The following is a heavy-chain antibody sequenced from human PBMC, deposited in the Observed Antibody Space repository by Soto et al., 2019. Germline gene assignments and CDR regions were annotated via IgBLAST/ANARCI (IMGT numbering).Heavy chain of an antibody. J-gene: IGHJ3*02. Sequence: QVQLVQSGAEVKKPGASVKVSCKASGYTFTSYGISWVRQAPGQGLEWMGWISAYNGNTNYAQKLQGRVTMTTATSTSTAYMELRSLRSDDTAVYYCARVGAAYYYDSSGYPPGAFDIWGQGTMVTVSS. CDR1: GYTFTSYG. D-gene: IGHD3-22*01. V-gene: IGHV1-18*04. CDR2: ISAYNGNT. CDR3: ARVGAAYYYDSSGYPPGAFDI.